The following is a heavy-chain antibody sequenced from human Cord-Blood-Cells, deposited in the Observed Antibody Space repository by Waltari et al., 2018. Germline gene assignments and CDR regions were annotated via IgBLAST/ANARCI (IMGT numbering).Heavy chain of an antibody. J-gene: IGHJ4*02. Sequence: QLQLQESGPGLVKPSETLSLTCTVSGGSISSSSYYWGWIRQPPGKGLEWIGRIYYRGTTYYNPSRKSRVTISVDTSKNQFSLKLSAVTAADTAVYYCARHLDRAAAGIDYWGQGTLVTVSS. CDR2: IYYRGTT. CDR1: GGSISSSSYY. CDR3: ARHLDRAAAGIDY. D-gene: IGHD6-13*01. V-gene: IGHV4-39*01.